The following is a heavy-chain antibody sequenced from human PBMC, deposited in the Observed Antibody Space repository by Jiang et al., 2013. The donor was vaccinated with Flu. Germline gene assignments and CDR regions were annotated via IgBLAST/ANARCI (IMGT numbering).Heavy chain of an antibody. V-gene: IGHV7-4-1*02. Sequence: GYTFTSYAMNWVRQAPGQGLEWMGWINTNTGNPTYAQGFTGRFVFSLDTSVSTAYLQISSLKAGDTAVYYCARAKYDYVWGSYRHFDYWGQGTLVTVSS. CDR1: GYTFTSYA. D-gene: IGHD3-16*02. J-gene: IGHJ4*02. CDR3: ARAKYDYVWGSYRHFDY. CDR2: INTNTGNP.